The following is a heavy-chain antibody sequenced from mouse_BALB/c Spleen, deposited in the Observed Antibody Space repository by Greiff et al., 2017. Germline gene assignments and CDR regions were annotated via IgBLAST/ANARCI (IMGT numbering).Heavy chain of an antibody. D-gene: IGHD3-2*01. V-gene: IGHV1-18*01. J-gene: IGHJ4*01. CDR1: GYTFTDYN. CDR2: INPNNGGT. CDR3: ARWTTARATPYAMDY. Sequence: VQLQQSGPELVKPGASVKIPCKASGYTFTDYNMDWVKQSHGKSLEWIGDINPNNGGTIYNQKFKGQATLTVDKSSSTAYMELRSLTSEDTAVYYCARWTTARATPYAMDYWGQGTSVTVSS.